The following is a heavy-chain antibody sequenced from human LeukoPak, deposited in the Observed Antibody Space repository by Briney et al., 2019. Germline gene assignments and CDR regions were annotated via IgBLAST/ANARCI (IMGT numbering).Heavy chain of an antibody. D-gene: IGHD3-10*02. Sequence: GGSLRLSCAASGLMFSTSGMHWVRQAPGKGLEWVAFIQYDGSEIYYADSLRGRFTISRDNSKNTLYLQMNSLRAEDTAVFYCARESGAAKIGQMLNYWGQGTLVTVSS. CDR2: IQYDGSEI. CDR1: GLMFSTSG. V-gene: IGHV3-30*02. CDR3: ARESGAAKIGQMLNY. J-gene: IGHJ4*02.